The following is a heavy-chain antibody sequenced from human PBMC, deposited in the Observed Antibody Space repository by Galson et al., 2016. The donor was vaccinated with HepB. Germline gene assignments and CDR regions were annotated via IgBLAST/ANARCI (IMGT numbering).Heavy chain of an antibody. CDR2: ISSSGNTI. CDR1: GFTFSSYE. CDR3: ARGSTSNFLLSRRGRDYYGMDV. D-gene: IGHD2-2*01. J-gene: IGHJ6*02. V-gene: IGHV3-48*03. Sequence: SLRLSCAASGFTFSSYEMNWVRQAPGKGLEWVSYISSSGNTIYYADSVKGRFTISRDNAQNSLFLQMNSLRAEDTAVYHCARGSTSNFLLSRRGRDYYGMDVWGQGTTVTVSS.